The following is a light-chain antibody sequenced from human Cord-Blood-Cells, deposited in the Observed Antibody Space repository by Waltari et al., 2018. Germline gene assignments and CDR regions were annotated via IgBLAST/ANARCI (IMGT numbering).Light chain of an antibody. CDR1: SHDVGGFNL. CDR3: SSYAGSNNLV. J-gene: IGLJ3*02. V-gene: IGLV2-8*01. CDR2: EVS. Sequence: QSSLTPPPSASGSPGPSVTIPCPGTSHDVGGFNLVSWYQQHPGKAPKLMIYEVSKRPSGVPDRFSGSKSGNTASLTVSGLQAEDEADYYCSSYAGSNNLVFGGGTKLTVL.